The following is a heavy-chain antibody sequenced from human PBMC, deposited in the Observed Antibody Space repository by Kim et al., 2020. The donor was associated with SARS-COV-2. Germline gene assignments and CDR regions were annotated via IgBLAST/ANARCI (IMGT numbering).Heavy chain of an antibody. D-gene: IGHD3-10*01. V-gene: IGHV3-7*01. CDR1: GFTFSEVW. J-gene: IGHJ4*02. CDR3: AAGHYSL. CDR2: IKAEGTEK. Sequence: GGSLRLSCAASGFTFSEVWMNWVRQVPGKGLEWVANIKAEGTEKFYVDSVKGRFTISRDNAKSSLYLQMNSLRDEDTAVYYCAAGHYSLWGQGTLVTVSS.